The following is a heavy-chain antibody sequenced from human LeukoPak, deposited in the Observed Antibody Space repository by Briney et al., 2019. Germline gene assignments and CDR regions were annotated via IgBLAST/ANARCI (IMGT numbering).Heavy chain of an antibody. CDR1: GGTFSRYT. CDR3: TKDAAICDSSGFYYLW. V-gene: IGHV1-69*05. CDR2: IIPIFGTA. D-gene: IGHD3-22*01. Sequence: SVKVSCKASGGTFSRYTISWVRQAPGQGLEWMGGIIPIFGTANYAQKFQGRVTITTDESTSTAYMELSSLRSEDTAVYYCTKDAAICDSSGFYYLWWGQGTLVTVSS. J-gene: IGHJ4*02.